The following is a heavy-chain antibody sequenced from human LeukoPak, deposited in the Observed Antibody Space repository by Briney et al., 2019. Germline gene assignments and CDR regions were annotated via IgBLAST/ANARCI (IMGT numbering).Heavy chain of an antibody. CDR2: INHSGST. CDR1: GGSFSGYY. Sequence: PSETLSLTCAVYGGSFSGYYWSWIRQPPGKGLEWIGEINHSGSTNYNPSLKSRVTISVDTSKNQFSLKLSSVTAADTAVYYCARRARTLWFGELWPSFGQRPYWFDPWGQGTLVTVSS. CDR3: ARRARTLWFGELWPSFGQRPYWFDP. V-gene: IGHV4-34*01. J-gene: IGHJ5*02. D-gene: IGHD3-10*01.